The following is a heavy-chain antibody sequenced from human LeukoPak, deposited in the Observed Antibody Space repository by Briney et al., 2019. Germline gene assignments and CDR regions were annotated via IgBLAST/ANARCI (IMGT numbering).Heavy chain of an antibody. CDR3: ARIANWGLHEYYFDY. CDR1: GFSLSTSGMC. Sequence: SGPTLVKPTQTLTLTCTFSGFSLSTSGMCVSWIRQPPGKALEWLALIDWDDDKYYSTSLKTRLTISKDTSKNQVVLTMTNMDPVDTATYYCARIANWGLHEYYFDYWGQGTLVTVSS. V-gene: IGHV2-70*01. D-gene: IGHD3-16*01. J-gene: IGHJ4*02. CDR2: IDWDDDK.